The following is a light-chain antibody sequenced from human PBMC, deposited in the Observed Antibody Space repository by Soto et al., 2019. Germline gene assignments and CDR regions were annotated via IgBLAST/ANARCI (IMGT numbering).Light chain of an antibody. CDR1: QSVTSTY. V-gene: IGKV3-20*01. CDR2: GAS. CDR3: QQYSNWPEYT. Sequence: EIVLTQSPGTLSLSPGERATLSCRASQSVTSTYLAWYQQKPGQAPRLLIYGASSRATGIPDRFSGSGSGTEFTLSISSLQSDDFVVYYCQQYSNWPEYTFGQGTKVDIK. J-gene: IGKJ2*01.